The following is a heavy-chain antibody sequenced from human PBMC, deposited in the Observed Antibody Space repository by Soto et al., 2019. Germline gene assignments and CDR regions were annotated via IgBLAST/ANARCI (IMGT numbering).Heavy chain of an antibody. J-gene: IGHJ4*02. CDR3: AKDRVGGTFSTPLGF. Sequence: PGGSLRLSCQASGFDFDNYGMHWVRQPPGKGLEWVAVITYDGSHKYYADSVKGRFTISRDNSKNTLSLHLNALKHEDTAVYHCAKDRVGGTFSTPLGFWGQGTLVTVSS. V-gene: IGHV3-30*18. D-gene: IGHD2-15*01. CDR1: GFDFDNYG. CDR2: ITYDGSHK.